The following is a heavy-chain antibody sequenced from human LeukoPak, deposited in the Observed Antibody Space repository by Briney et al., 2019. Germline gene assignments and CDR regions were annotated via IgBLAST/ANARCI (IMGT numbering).Heavy chain of an antibody. CDR2: ISGYNGNT. D-gene: IGHD2-15*01. V-gene: IGHV1-18*01. CDR3: ARDEWHCSGGSCFYYYYYYGMDV. Sequence: ASVKVSCKASGYTFTSYVITWVRQAPGQGLEWMGWISGYNGNTHYAQKLQGRVTMTTDTSTSTAYMELRSLRSDDTAVYYCARDEWHCSGGSCFYYYYYYGMDVWGQGTTVTVSS. CDR1: GYTFTSYV. J-gene: IGHJ6*02.